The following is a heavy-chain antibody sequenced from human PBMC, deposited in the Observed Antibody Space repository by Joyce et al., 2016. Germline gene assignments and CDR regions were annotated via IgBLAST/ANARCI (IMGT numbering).Heavy chain of an antibody. Sequence: EVQLVQSGAEVQKPGESLRISCKGSGYSFTSHWISGVRQMPGKGLEWMGRIDPRDSYTYYRPSFEGHVTISGDKAISAAYLQWSSLRASDTAIYYCARHVTDWFDPWGQGTLVTVSS. CDR2: IDPRDSYT. CDR3: ARHVTDWFDP. CDR1: GYSFTSHW. D-gene: IGHD3-10*02. J-gene: IGHJ5*02. V-gene: IGHV5-10-1*03.